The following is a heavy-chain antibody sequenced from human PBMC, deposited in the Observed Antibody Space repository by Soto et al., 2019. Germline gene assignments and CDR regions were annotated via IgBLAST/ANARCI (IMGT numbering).Heavy chain of an antibody. V-gene: IGHV3-73*01. Sequence: PGGSLRLSCSASGFTFGASALQWARQASGKGLEWLGRIGSRGETYATTYAASVKGRFTISRDNSKNTVSLQMNSLRAEDTAVYYCASWSSGYYWDYWGRGTLVTVSS. CDR2: IGSRGETYAT. D-gene: IGHD3-22*01. CDR3: ASWSSGYYWDY. CDR1: GFTFGASA. J-gene: IGHJ4*02.